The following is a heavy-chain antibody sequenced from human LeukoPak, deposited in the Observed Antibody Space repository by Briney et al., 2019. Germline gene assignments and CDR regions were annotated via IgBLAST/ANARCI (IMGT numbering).Heavy chain of an antibody. CDR3: ARGTVGYCSGGSCQGWFDP. V-gene: IGHV4-39*07. D-gene: IGHD2-15*01. CDR1: GGSISSSSYY. J-gene: IGHJ5*02. CDR2: IYYSGST. Sequence: PSETLSLTCTVSGGSISSSSYYWGWFRQPPGKGLEWLGSIYYSGSTYYNPSLKSRVTISVDTSKNQVSLKLSSVTAADTAVYYCARGTVGYCSGGSCQGWFDPWGQGTLVTVSS.